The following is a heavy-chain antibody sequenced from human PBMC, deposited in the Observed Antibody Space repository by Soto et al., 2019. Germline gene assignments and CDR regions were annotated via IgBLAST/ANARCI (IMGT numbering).Heavy chain of an antibody. CDR3: ASLGVGDWANYYYYYGMDV. D-gene: IGHD2-21*02. CDR2: ISNSGTGT. Sequence: WVRQAPGKGLDWVSAISNSGTGTYYADSVKGRFTISRDNSDNTLFLQMSSLRADDTAVYYCASLGVGDWANYYYYYGMDVWGQGTTVTVSS. J-gene: IGHJ6*02. V-gene: IGHV3-23*01.